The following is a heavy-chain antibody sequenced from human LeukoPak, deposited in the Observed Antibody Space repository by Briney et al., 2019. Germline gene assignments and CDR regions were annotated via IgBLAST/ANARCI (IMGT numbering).Heavy chain of an antibody. CDR1: GGSISSSGYY. CDR2: IYYSGIA. J-gene: IGHJ4*02. Sequence: SETLSLTCTVSGGSISSSGYYWSWIRQPPGKGLEWIGTIYYSGIAYYNPSLKTQVTISVDTSKNQFSLKLSSVTAADTAVYFCARGSQVDDFWSGYRAPVDYWGQGTLVTVSS. D-gene: IGHD3-3*01. V-gene: IGHV4-39*01. CDR3: ARGSQVDDFWSGYRAPVDY.